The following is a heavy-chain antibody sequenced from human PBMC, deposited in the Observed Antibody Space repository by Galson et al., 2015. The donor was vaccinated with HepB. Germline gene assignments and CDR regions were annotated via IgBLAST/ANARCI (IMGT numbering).Heavy chain of an antibody. CDR3: ARLIHFPGIGVDY. V-gene: IGHV3-74*01. CDR1: GFTFSSYW. D-gene: IGHD3-10*01. Sequence: SLRLSCAASGFTFSSYWMHWVRQAPGKGPVWVSRISCDGSSISYADSVKGRFTTSRDNAKNTLYLQMNSLRAEDTAVYYCARLIHFPGIGVDYWGQGTLVTVSS. J-gene: IGHJ4*02. CDR2: ISCDGSSI.